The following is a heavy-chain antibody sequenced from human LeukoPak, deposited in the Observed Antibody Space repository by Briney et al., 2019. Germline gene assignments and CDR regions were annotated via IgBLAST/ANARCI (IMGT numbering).Heavy chain of an antibody. CDR1: GFTFSSYW. D-gene: IGHD2-2*02. V-gene: IGHV3-23*01. CDR2: ISGSGGST. J-gene: IGHJ4*02. Sequence: GGSLRLSCAASGFTFSSYWMTWVRQTPGKGLEWVSAISGSGGSTYYADSVKGRFTISRDNSKNTLYLQMNSLRAEDTAVYYCAKEDIVVVPAAIPLDYWGQGTLVTVSS. CDR3: AKEDIVVVPAAIPLDY.